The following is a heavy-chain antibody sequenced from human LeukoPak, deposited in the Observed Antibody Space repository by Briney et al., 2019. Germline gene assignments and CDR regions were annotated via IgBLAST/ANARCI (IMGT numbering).Heavy chain of an antibody. D-gene: IGHD6-6*01. V-gene: IGHV4-59*01. J-gene: IGHJ6*03. Sequence: SETLSLTCTVSGCSISSYYWSWIRQPPGKGLEWSGYIYYSGSTNYNPSLKSRVTISVDTSKNQFSLKLSSVTAADTAVYYCARVGSSSFYYYYYMDVWGKGTTVTVSS. CDR1: GCSISSYY. CDR3: ARVGSSSFYYYYYMDV. CDR2: IYYSGST.